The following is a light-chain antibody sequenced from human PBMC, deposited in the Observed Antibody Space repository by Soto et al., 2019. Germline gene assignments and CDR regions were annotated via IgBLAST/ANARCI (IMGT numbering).Light chain of an antibody. CDR3: TSSTSDILYV. CDR1: ISDVGGYSY. V-gene: IGLV2-14*01. Sequence: QSALTQPASVSGSPGQSITISCTGTISDVGGYSYLSWYQQYPGKVPKLLIYNVTNRSSGVSNRFFGSKSGNTAFLTISRLQAEDEADYFCTSSTSDILYVFGTGTKVTVL. J-gene: IGLJ1*01. CDR2: NVT.